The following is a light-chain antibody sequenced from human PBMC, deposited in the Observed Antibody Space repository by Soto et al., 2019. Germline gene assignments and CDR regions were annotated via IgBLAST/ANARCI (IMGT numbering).Light chain of an antibody. V-gene: IGKV1-12*01. CDR3: QQANSFPIT. J-gene: IGKJ5*01. Sequence: DIQMTQSPPSVSASVGDRVTITCRASQDVGKWLAWYQQKPGKAPTLLIHGASSLQSGVPPRYTGSGYGTDFTLTISSLQTDDFATYYCQQANSFPITFGKGTRMEIK. CDR2: GAS. CDR1: QDVGKW.